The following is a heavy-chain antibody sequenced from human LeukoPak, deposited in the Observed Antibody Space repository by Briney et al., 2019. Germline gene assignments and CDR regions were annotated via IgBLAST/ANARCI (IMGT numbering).Heavy chain of an antibody. V-gene: IGHV1-2*02. Sequence: AAVKVSCKASGYTFTCYYMHWVRQAPGQGLEWMGWTNPNSGGRNYAEKFQGRVTMTRDTSISTAYMALSRLRSDDTAVYYCARDFSRYSSGWYAQCGYYFDYWGQGTLVTVSS. CDR2: TNPNSGGR. J-gene: IGHJ4*02. CDR3: ARDFSRYSSGWYAQCGYYFDY. D-gene: IGHD6-19*01. CDR1: GYTFTCYY.